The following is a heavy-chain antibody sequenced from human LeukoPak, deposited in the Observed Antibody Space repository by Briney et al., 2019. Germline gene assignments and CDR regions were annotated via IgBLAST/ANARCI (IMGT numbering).Heavy chain of an antibody. CDR1: GFTFSSYS. D-gene: IGHD3-10*01. J-gene: IGHJ4*02. V-gene: IGHV3-21*01. CDR2: ISSSSSYI. Sequence: PGGSLRLSCAASGFTFSSYSMNWVRQAPGKGLEWVSSISSSSSYIYYADSVKGRFTIPRDNAKNSLYLQMNSLRAEDTAVYYCARTSIWFGEPFAYWGQGTLVTVSS. CDR3: ARTSIWFGEPFAY.